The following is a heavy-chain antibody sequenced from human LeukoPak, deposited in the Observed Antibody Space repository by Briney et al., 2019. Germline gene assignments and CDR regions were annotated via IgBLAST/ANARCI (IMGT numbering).Heavy chain of an antibody. D-gene: IGHD3-10*01. Sequence: ASVKVSCKASGYTFTGYYMHWVRQAPGQGLEWMGWISPNTGDTNYAQKFQGRVTMTRDTSISTAFMELYRLRSDDTAVYYCARGPLGGYGSGSQSDYWGQGTLVTVSS. V-gene: IGHV1-2*02. CDR3: ARGPLGGYGSGSQSDY. CDR1: GYTFTGYY. J-gene: IGHJ4*02. CDR2: ISPNTGDT.